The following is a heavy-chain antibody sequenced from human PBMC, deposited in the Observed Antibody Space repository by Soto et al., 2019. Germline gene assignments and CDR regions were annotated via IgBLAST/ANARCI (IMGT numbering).Heavy chain of an antibody. CDR3: ARGERKQQRDD. D-gene: IGHD6-13*01. J-gene: IGHJ4*02. V-gene: IGHV4-59*08. CDR1: GGSISSYY. Sequence: SETLSLTCTVSGGSISSYYWSWIRQPPGKGLEWIGYIYYSGSTNYNPSLKSRVTISVDTSKNQFSLKLSSVTAADTAVYYCARGERKQQRDDWGQGTRVTVAS. CDR2: IYYSGST.